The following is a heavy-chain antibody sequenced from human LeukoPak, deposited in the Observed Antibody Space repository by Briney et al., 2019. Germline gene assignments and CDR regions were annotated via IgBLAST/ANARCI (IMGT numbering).Heavy chain of an antibody. CDR2: ISAYNGNT. J-gene: IGHJ4*02. CDR3: ARDARWIQLWGYFDY. V-gene: IGHV1-18*01. Sequence: ASVKVSCKASGYTFTSYGISWVRQAPGQGLEWMGWISAYNGNTNYAQKLQGRVTMTTDTSTSTAYMELRSLRSDDTAVYYCARDARWIQLWGYFDYWGQGTLVTVSS. D-gene: IGHD5-18*01. CDR1: GYTFTSYG.